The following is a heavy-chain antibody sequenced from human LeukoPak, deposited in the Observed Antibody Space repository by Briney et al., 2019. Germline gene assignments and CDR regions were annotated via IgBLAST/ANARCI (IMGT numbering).Heavy chain of an antibody. D-gene: IGHD6-13*01. Sequence: GGSLRLSCAASGFTVSSNYMTWVRQAPGTGLEWVSVVYTGGSTYSADSVKGRFTISRDNSKNTLYLQMNSLRAEDTAVYYCARGLAAAGLYFDYWGQGTLVTVSS. V-gene: IGHV3-53*01. CDR3: ARGLAAAGLYFDY. CDR2: VYTGGST. CDR1: GFTVSSNY. J-gene: IGHJ4*02.